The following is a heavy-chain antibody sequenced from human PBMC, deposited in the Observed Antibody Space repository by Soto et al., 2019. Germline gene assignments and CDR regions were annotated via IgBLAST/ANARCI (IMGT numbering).Heavy chain of an antibody. CDR3: ARDGYGELWRYFQH. Sequence: PSETLSLTCTVSGGSISSGDYYWSWIRQPPGKGLEWIGSIYYSGSTYYNPSLKSRVTISVDTSKNQFSLKLSSVTAADTAVYYCARDGYGELWRYFQHWGQGTLXTVSS. D-gene: IGHD3-10*01. CDR1: GGSISSGDYY. CDR2: IYYSGST. J-gene: IGHJ1*01. V-gene: IGHV4-30-4*01.